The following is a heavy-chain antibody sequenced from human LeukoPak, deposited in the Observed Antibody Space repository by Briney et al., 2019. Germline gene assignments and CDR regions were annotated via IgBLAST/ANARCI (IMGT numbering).Heavy chain of an antibody. D-gene: IGHD3-10*01. CDR1: GGSISSGSYY. CDR3: ARDIMVRGVITDY. J-gene: IGHJ4*02. CDR2: IYTSGST. Sequence: PSQTLSLTXTVSGGSISSGSYYWSWIRQPAGKGLEWIGRIYTSGSTNYNPSLKSRVTISVDTSKNQFSLKLSSVTAADTAVYYCARDIMVRGVITDYWGQGTLVTVSS. V-gene: IGHV4-61*02.